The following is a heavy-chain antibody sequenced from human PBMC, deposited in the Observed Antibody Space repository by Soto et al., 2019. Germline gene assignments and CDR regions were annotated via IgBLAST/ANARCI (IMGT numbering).Heavy chain of an antibody. Sequence: QVPLVQSGAEVKKPGASVKVSCKASGYTFTSYAMHWVRQAPGQRLEWMGWINAGNGNTKYSQKFQGRVTITRDTSASTAYMELSSLRSEDTAVYYCARDRKDYFWSGYCDYWGQGTLVTVSS. V-gene: IGHV1-3*01. CDR3: ARDRKDYFWSGYCDY. CDR2: INAGNGNT. D-gene: IGHD3-3*01. J-gene: IGHJ4*02. CDR1: GYTFTSYA.